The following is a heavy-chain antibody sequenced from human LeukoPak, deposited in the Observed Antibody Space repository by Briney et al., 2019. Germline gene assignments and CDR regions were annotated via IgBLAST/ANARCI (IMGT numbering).Heavy chain of an antibody. CDR2: ISGSGGST. Sequence: GGSLRLSCEASGFTFSSYAMSWVRQAPGKGLEWVSAISGSGGSTYYADSVKGRFTISRDNSKNTLYLQMNSLRAEDTAVYYCRWDYYDSSGYYVDYWGQGTLVTVSS. D-gene: IGHD3-22*01. V-gene: IGHV3-23*01. CDR1: GFTFSSYA. J-gene: IGHJ4*02. CDR3: RWDYYDSSGYYVDY.